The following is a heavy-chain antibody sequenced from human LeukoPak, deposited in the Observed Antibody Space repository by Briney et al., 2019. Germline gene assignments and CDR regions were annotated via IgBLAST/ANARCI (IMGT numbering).Heavy chain of an antibody. D-gene: IGHD4-11*01. CDR1: GYTLTELS. Sequence: ASVKVSCKVSGYTLTELSMHWVRQAPGKGLEWMGGFDPEDGETIYAQKFQGRVTMTEDTSTDTAYMELSSLRSEDAAVYYCATKAQMTTVSTSYYYYGMDVWGQGTAVTVSS. CDR2: FDPEDGET. V-gene: IGHV1-24*01. CDR3: ATKAQMTTVSTSYYYYGMDV. J-gene: IGHJ6*02.